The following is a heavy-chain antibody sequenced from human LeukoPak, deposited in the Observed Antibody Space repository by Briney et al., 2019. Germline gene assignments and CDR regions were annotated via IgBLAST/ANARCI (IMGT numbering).Heavy chain of an antibody. CDR1: GGSIRSCY. D-gene: IGHD4-17*01. V-gene: IGHV4-59*08. CDR3: ARHSLNYGDPLDY. CDR2: IYNSGST. J-gene: IGHJ4*02. Sequence: SETLSLTCTVSGGSIRSCYWSWIRQPPGKGLEWIGNIYNSGSTNYNPSLKSRVTISLDTSKNQFSLKLSSVTAADTAVYYCARHSLNYGDPLDYWGPGTLANVSS.